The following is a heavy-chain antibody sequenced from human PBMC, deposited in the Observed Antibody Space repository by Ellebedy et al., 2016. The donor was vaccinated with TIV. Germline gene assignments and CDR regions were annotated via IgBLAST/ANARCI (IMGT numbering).Heavy chain of an antibody. J-gene: IGHJ5*02. D-gene: IGHD3-22*01. Sequence: SETLSLXCTVSGGSISSSSYYWGWIRQPPGKGLEWIGSIYYSGSTYYNPSLKSRVTISVDTSKNQFSLKLSSVTAADTAVYYCARHNPKLLRGWFNPWGQGTLVTVSS. CDR1: GGSISSSSYY. CDR3: ARHNPKLLRGWFNP. CDR2: IYYSGST. V-gene: IGHV4-39*01.